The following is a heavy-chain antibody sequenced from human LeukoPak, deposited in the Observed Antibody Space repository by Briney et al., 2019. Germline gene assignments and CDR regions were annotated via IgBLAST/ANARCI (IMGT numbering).Heavy chain of an antibody. D-gene: IGHD4-11*01. V-gene: IGHV3-48*01. CDR1: GFTFSSYS. Sequence: QPGGSLRLSCAASGFTFSSYSMNWVRQAPGKGLEWVSYISSSSSTIYYADSVKGRFTISRDNAKNSLYLQMNSLRAEDTAVYYCAREGYASENDYSNYYPDYWAREPWSPSPQ. J-gene: IGHJ4*02. CDR2: ISSSSSTI. CDR3: AREGYASENDYSNYYPDY.